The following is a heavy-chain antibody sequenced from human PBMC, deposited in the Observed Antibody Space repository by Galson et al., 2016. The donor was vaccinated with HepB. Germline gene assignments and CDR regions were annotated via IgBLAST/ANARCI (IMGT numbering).Heavy chain of an antibody. J-gene: IGHJ6*02. V-gene: IGHV3-74*03. D-gene: IGHD2-15*01. CDR2: INNDGSNT. Sequence: SLRLSCAASGFTFSSYWMNWVRQAPGKGLVWVSRINNDGSNTTYADSVKGRFTISRDNSKNTVYLQMNSLRGEDTALYYCAKRMSYSYYYAMDIWGQGTTVTVSS. CDR3: AKRMSYSYYYAMDI. CDR1: GFTFSSYW.